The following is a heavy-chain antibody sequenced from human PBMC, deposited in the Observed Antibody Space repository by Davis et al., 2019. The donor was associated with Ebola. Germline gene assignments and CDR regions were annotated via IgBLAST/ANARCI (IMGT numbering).Heavy chain of an antibody. Sequence: GESLKISCAASGFSFDDNAMHWVRQAPGKGLEWLAVIWYDGSREFSADSMKGRFTISRDNSRDTLFLQMNSLRVEDTGVYYCARETQGYGGNSYWYFDLWGRGTLVTVSS. CDR2: IWYDGSRE. D-gene: IGHD4-23*01. CDR1: GFSFDDNA. V-gene: IGHV3-33*08. J-gene: IGHJ2*01. CDR3: ARETQGYGGNSYWYFDL.